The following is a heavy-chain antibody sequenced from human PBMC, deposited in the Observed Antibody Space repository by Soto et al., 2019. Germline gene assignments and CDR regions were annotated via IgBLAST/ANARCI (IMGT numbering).Heavy chain of an antibody. CDR3: ARDRLGSSGWTDFDY. Sequence: ASVKVSCKASGYTFTSYYMHWVRQAPGQGLEWMGIINPSGGSTSYAQKFQGRVTMTRDTSTSTDYMELSSLRSEDTAVYYCARDRLGSSGWTDFDYWGQGTLVTVSS. V-gene: IGHV1-46*01. CDR1: GYTFTSYY. J-gene: IGHJ4*02. D-gene: IGHD6-19*01. CDR2: INPSGGST.